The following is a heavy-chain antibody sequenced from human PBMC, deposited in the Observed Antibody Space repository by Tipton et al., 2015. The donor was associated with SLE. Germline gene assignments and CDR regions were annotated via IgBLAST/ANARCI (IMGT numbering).Heavy chain of an antibody. D-gene: IGHD7-27*01. CDR1: GGSISSSSYY. CDR3: ARQGDSSHWGSDY. J-gene: IGHJ4*02. Sequence: LRLSCTVSGGSISSSSYYWSWIRQPPGKGLEWIGSMFYGGDTHYNPSLKSRVTISVDTSNNRFSLKLTSVTAADTAFYYCARQGDSSHWGSDYWGQGTRVTVSS. CDR2: MFYGGDT. V-gene: IGHV4-39*01.